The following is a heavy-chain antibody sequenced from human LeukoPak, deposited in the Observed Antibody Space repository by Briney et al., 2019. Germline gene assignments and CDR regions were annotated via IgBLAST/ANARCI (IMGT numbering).Heavy chain of an antibody. V-gene: IGHV3-21*01. CDR1: GFTFSSYS. CDR2: ISSSSSYI. D-gene: IGHD3-10*01. CDR3: ARDAMVRAPGGDY. J-gene: IGHJ4*02. Sequence: GGSLRLSGAASGFTFSSYSMNWVRQAPGKGLEWVSSISSSSSYIYYADSVKGRFTISRDNAKNSLYLQMNSLRAEDTAVYYCARDAMVRAPGGDYWGQGTLVTVSS.